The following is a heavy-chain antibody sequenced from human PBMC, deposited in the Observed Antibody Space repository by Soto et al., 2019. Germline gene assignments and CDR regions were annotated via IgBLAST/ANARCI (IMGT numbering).Heavy chain of an antibody. CDR2: ISSSGSTI. CDR3: ARPAVAGAFDI. CDR1: GFTFSDYY. D-gene: IGHD6-19*01. J-gene: IGHJ3*02. Sequence: GGSLRLSCAASGFTFSDYYMSWIRQAPGKGLEWVSYISSSGSTIYYADSVKGRFTISRDSAKNSLYLQMNSLRAEDTAVYYCARPAVAGAFDIWGQGTMVTVSS. V-gene: IGHV3-11*01.